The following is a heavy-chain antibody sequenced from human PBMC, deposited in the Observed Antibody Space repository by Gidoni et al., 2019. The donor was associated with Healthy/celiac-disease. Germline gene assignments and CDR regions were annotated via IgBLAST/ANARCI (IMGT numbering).Heavy chain of an antibody. CDR3: AKDVAVAGPKDNWFDP. CDR2: ISGSGGST. Sequence: EVQLLESGGGLVQPGGSLRLSCAASGFTFSSYAMSWVRQAPGKGLEWVSAISGSGGSTYYADSVKGRFTISRDNSKNTLYLQMNSLRAEDTAVYYCAKDVAVAGPKDNWFDPWGQGTLVTVSS. V-gene: IGHV3-23*01. CDR1: GFTFSSYA. D-gene: IGHD6-19*01. J-gene: IGHJ5*02.